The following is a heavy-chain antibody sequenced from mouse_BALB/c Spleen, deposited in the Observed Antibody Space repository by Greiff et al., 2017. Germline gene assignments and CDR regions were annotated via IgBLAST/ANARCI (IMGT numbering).Heavy chain of an antibody. CDR1: GYTFTSYW. Sequence: DLVKPGASVKLSCKASGYTFTSYWINWIKQRPGQGLEWIGRIAPGSGSTYYNEMFKGKATLTVDTSSSTAYIQLSSLSSEDSAVYFCARRVTTVGEYYAMDYWGQGTSVTVSS. D-gene: IGHD1-1*01. V-gene: IGHV1S41*01. J-gene: IGHJ4*01. CDR2: IAPGSGST. CDR3: ARRVTTVGEYYAMDY.